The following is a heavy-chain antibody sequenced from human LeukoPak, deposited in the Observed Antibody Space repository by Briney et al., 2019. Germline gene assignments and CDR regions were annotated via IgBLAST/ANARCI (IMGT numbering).Heavy chain of an antibody. Sequence: SVKVSCKASGGTFSSYAISWVRQAPGQGLEWMGGIIPIFGTANYAQKFQGRVTITADESTSTAYMELSSLRSEDTAVYYCARGGLQEDAFDIWGQGTMVTVSS. D-gene: IGHD5-24*01. CDR2: IIPIFGTA. V-gene: IGHV1-69*01. J-gene: IGHJ3*02. CDR1: GGTFSSYA. CDR3: ARGGLQEDAFDI.